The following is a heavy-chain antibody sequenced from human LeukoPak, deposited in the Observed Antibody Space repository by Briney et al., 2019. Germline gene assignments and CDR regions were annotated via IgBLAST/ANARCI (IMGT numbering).Heavy chain of an antibody. Sequence: GGSLRLSCAASGFTYTNYWVSWFRQAPGPGLEWVASIKQDGSERYYVDSVKGRFTISRDNAKNSLFLQLSSLRVEDTAVYYCARGSMHVYHLYTDYWGQGTLVTVSS. D-gene: IGHD3-16*01. CDR2: IKQDGSER. CDR3: ARGSMHVYHLYTDY. V-gene: IGHV3-7*01. CDR1: GFTYTNYW. J-gene: IGHJ4*02.